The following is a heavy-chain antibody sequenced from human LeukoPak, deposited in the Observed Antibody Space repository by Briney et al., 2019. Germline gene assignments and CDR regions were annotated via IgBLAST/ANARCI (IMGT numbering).Heavy chain of an antibody. CDR3: AKMGGYSYGEFDY. CDR2: ISGSGGST. Sequence: RGSLRLSCAASGFTFSSYAMSWVRQAPGKGLEWVSAISGSGGSTYYADSVKGRFTISRDNSKNTLYLQMNSLRAEDTAVYYCAKMGGYSYGEFDYWGQGTLVTVSS. CDR1: GFTFSSYA. D-gene: IGHD5-18*01. J-gene: IGHJ4*02. V-gene: IGHV3-23*01.